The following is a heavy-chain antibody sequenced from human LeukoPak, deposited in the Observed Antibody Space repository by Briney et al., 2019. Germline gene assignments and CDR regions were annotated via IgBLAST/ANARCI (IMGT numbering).Heavy chain of an antibody. Sequence: SETLSLTCTVSGGSISSHYWSWIRQPPGKGLEWIRYIYYSGSTNYNPSLKGRVTISVDTSKNQFSLKLSSVTAADTAVYYCASGMATIPTPFDYWGQGTLVTVSS. J-gene: IGHJ4*02. D-gene: IGHD5-24*01. CDR2: IYYSGST. CDR3: ASGMATIPTPFDY. V-gene: IGHV4-59*11. CDR1: GGSISSHY.